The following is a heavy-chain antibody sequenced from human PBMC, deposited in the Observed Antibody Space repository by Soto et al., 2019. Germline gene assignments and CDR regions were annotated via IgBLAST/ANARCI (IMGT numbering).Heavy chain of an antibody. D-gene: IGHD5-12*01. J-gene: IGHJ4*02. CDR2: ISSNGGST. V-gene: IGHV3-64*01. Sequence: EVQLVESGGGLVQPGGSLRLSCAASGFTFSSYAMDWVRQAPGKGLEYVSTISSNGGSTDYANSVKGRFTISRDNSKNTLYLQMGSLRAEDMAVYYCARGGRGYEFDYWGQGTLVNVSS. CDR1: GFTFSSYA. CDR3: ARGGRGYEFDY.